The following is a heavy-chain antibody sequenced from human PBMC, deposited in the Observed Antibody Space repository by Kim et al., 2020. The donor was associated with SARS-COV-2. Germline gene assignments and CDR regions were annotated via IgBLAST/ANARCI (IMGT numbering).Heavy chain of an antibody. J-gene: IGHJ4*02. D-gene: IGHD2-15*01. CDR1: GGSISSTSYY. CDR2: IDYSGST. V-gene: IGHV4-39*01. Sequence: SETLSLTCTVSGGSISSTSYYWGWIRQPPGKGLEWIGSIDYSGSTYYSPSLKSRVTISVDTSKNQFSLKLSSVTAADTAVYYCARQVRGGGNPRYSDYWGQGTLVTVSS. CDR3: ARQVRGGGNPRYSDY.